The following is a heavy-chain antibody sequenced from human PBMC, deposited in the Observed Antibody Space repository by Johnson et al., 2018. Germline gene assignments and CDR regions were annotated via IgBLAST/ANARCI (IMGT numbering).Heavy chain of an antibody. Sequence: QVQLVESGGGVVQPGRSLRLSCAASGFTFSSYGMHWVRQAPGKGLEWVAVISYDGSNKYYADSVKGRFTISRDNSKNTLYLQMNSLRAEDTAVYYCAKECSGGSCNYGMDVWGQGTTVTVSS. CDR3: AKECSGGSCNYGMDV. CDR1: GFTFSSYG. J-gene: IGHJ6*02. CDR2: ISYDGSNK. V-gene: IGHV3-30*18. D-gene: IGHD2-15*01.